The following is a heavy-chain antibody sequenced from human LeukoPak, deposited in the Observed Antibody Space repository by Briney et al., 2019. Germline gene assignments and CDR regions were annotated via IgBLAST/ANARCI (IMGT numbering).Heavy chain of an antibody. CDR2: ISAYNGNT. CDR1: GGTFSSYG. D-gene: IGHD3/OR15-3a*01. Sequence: ASVKVSCKASGGTFSSYGISWVRQAPGQGLEWMGWISAYNGNTNYAQKLQGRVTMTTDTSTSTAYMELRSLRSDDTAVYYCARGGLVRRTGAYYYYYGMDVWGQGTTVTVSS. CDR3: ARGGLVRRTGAYYYYYGMDV. V-gene: IGHV1-18*01. J-gene: IGHJ6*02.